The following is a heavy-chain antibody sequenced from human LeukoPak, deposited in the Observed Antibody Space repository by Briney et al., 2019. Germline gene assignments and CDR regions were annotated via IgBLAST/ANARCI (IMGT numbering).Heavy chain of an antibody. V-gene: IGHV4-31*03. D-gene: IGHD3-22*01. Sequence: SSETLSLTCTVSGGSISSSSYYWGWIRQPPGKGLEWIGYIYYSGSTYYNPSLKSRVTISVDTSKNQFSLKLSSVTAADTAVYYCARARLGYYDSSGYLLDYWGQGTLVTVSS. CDR1: GGSISSSSYY. CDR2: IYYSGST. CDR3: ARARLGYYDSSGYLLDY. J-gene: IGHJ4*02.